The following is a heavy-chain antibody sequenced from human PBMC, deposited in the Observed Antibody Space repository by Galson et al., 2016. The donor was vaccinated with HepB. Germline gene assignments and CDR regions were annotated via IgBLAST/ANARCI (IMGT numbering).Heavy chain of an antibody. CDR2: IYSGGSR. CDR3: AKDRPFGKYTSMVTAFDS. V-gene: IGHV3-53*01. Sequence: SLRLSCAVSGFTVSNNYMAWVRQAPGKGLELVSLIYSGGSRYYADSVKGRFTISRDNSNNTLYLQMDSLRAEDTAVYYCAKDRPFGKYTSMVTAFDSWGQGSLVTVSS. D-gene: IGHD5-18*01. CDR1: GFTVSNNY. J-gene: IGHJ4*02.